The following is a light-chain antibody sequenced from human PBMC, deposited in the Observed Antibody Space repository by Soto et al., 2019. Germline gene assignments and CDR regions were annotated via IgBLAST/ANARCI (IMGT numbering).Light chain of an antibody. CDR2: DAS. CDR1: QSISRW. Sequence: DIQMTQSPSTLSASVGDRVTITCRASQSISRWLAWYQQKSGKAPKFLIYDASSLESGVPSRFSGSGSGTEFTLTISSLQSEDFAVYYCQQYNYWPPWTFGQGTKVDIK. V-gene: IGKV1-5*01. CDR3: QQYNYWPPWT. J-gene: IGKJ1*01.